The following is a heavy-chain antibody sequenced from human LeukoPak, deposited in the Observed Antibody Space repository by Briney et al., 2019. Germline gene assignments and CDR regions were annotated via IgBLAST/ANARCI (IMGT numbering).Heavy chain of an antibody. CDR2: IYYSGST. V-gene: IGHV4-30-4*01. Sequence: PSETLSLTCTVSGGSISSGDYYWSWIRQPPGKGLEWIGYIYYSGSTYYNPSLKSRVTISVDTSKNQFSLKLSSVTAADTAVYYCASGGYETYGMDVWGQGTTVTVSS. CDR1: GGSISSGDYY. D-gene: IGHD5-12*01. J-gene: IGHJ6*02. CDR3: ASGGYETYGMDV.